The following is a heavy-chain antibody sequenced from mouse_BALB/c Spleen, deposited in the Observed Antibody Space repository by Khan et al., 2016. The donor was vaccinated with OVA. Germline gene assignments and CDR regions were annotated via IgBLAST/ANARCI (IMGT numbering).Heavy chain of an antibody. V-gene: IGHV2-6-5*01. CDR1: GFSLTDYG. Sequence: QVQLKESGPGLVAPSQSLSITCTVSGFSLTDYGVSWIRQPPAKGLEWLGVIWGGGSTYYNSALKSRLSISKDNSKSQVLLKMSSLQTDDTAMYYCAKGVWSYYFALDYWGQGTSVTVSS. CDR3: AKGVWSYYFALDY. J-gene: IGHJ4*01. CDR2: IWGGGST.